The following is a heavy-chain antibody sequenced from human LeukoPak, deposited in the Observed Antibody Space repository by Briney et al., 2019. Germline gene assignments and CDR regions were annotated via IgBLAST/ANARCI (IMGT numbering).Heavy chain of an antibody. CDR3: AGVGYSSSFPGLGDYYYYYGMDV. CDR1: GGTLSSYA. Sequence: SVKVSCKASGGTLSSYAISWVRQAPGQGLEWMGVIIPIFGTGNYAQKVQGRVTITADESTSTAYMELSSLRSEDTAVYYCAGVGYSSSFPGLGDYYYYYGMDVWGKGTTVTVSS. D-gene: IGHD6-19*01. CDR2: IIPIFGTG. J-gene: IGHJ6*04. V-gene: IGHV1-69*13.